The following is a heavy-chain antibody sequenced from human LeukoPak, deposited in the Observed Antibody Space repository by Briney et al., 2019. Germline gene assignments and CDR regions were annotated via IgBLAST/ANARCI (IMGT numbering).Heavy chain of an antibody. Sequence: GESLKISCKGSGYSFTSYWIGWVRQMPGKGLERMGIIYPGDSETRYSPSFQGQVTISADKSISTAYLQWSSLKASDTAMYYCARTGVPAVPLSWFDPWGQGTLVTVSS. J-gene: IGHJ5*02. CDR3: ARTGVPAVPLSWFDP. D-gene: IGHD2-2*01. CDR2: IYPGDSET. V-gene: IGHV5-51*01. CDR1: GYSFTSYW.